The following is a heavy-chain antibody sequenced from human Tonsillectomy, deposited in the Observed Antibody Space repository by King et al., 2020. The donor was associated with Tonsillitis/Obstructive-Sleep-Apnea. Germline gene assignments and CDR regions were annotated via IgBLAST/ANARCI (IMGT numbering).Heavy chain of an antibody. D-gene: IGHD4-23*01. CDR3: ARGFRGDYGGNSEFDY. J-gene: IGHJ4*02. CDR2: INHSGST. Sequence: HVQLQQWGAGLLKPSETLSLTCAVYGGSFSGYYWSWIRQPPGKGLEWIGEINHSGSTNYNPSLKSRVTISVDTSKNQFSLKLSSVPAADPAVYYCARGFRGDYGGNSEFDYWGQGTLVTVSS. V-gene: IGHV4-34*01. CDR1: GGSFSGYY.